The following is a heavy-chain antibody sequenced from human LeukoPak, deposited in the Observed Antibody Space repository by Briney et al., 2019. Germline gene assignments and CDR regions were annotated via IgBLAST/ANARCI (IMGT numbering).Heavy chain of an antibody. J-gene: IGHJ6*04. D-gene: IGHD3-10*02. Sequence: GGSLRLSCAASGFTFSNYWMTWVRQAPGKGLEWVANIKQDGSEKYYVDSVKGRFTISKDNAKNSLYLQMNSLRAEDTAVYYCAELGITMIGGVWGKGTTVTISS. CDR2: IKQDGSEK. V-gene: IGHV3-7*01. CDR3: AELGITMIGGV. CDR1: GFTFSNYW.